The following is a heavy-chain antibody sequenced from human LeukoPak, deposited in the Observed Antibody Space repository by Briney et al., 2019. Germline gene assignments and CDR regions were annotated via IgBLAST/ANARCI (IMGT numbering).Heavy chain of an antibody. D-gene: IGHD3-3*01. CDR2: IYYSGST. CDR1: GGSISSYY. Sequence: SETLSLTCTVSGGSISSYYWSWIRQPPGKGLEWIGYIYYSGSTNYSPSLKSRVTISVDTSKNQFSLKLSSVTAADTAVYYCARDNYDFWSGYNGGNAFDIWGQGTMVTVSS. V-gene: IGHV4-59*01. J-gene: IGHJ3*02. CDR3: ARDNYDFWSGYNGGNAFDI.